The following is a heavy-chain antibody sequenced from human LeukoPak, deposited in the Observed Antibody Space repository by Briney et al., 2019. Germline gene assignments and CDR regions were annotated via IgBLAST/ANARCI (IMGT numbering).Heavy chain of an antibody. V-gene: IGHV1-3*04. J-gene: IGHJ4*02. CDR3: AREEGYGRQYDN. CDR2: INTGNANT. Sequence: ASVKVSRKTSGYTFTKYPIHWVRQAPGQRLEWMGWINTGNANTKYSEKLQGRVTITRDTSATTAYMELSSLTSEDTAVYYCAREEGYGRQYDNWGQGILVTVSS. D-gene: IGHD5-18*01. CDR1: GYTFTKYP.